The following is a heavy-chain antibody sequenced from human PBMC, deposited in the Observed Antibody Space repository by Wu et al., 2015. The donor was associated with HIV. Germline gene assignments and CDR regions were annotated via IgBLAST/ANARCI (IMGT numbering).Heavy chain of an antibody. CDR1: GDTFNSYT. D-gene: IGHD3-16*01. CDR3: ARENHLKGFRGLGEFDY. Sequence: QVQLVQSGAEVKKPGSSVKVSCKSSGDTFNSYTYNWVRQVPGQGLEWMGGILPLFGSADYAQKFQGRVTFTADEATSTAYMELSRLRSDDTAVYYCARENHLKGFRGLGEFDYWGQGTLVTVSS. CDR2: ILPLFGSA. J-gene: IGHJ4*02. V-gene: IGHV1-69*12.